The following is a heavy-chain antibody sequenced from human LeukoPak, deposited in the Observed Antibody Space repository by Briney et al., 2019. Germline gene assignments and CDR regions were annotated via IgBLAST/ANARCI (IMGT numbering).Heavy chain of an antibody. V-gene: IGHV1-69*05. CDR2: IIPIFGTA. CDR3: ARVAYYYDSSGYYYDFDY. CDR1: GGTFSSYA. J-gene: IGHJ4*02. Sequence: SVKVSCKASGGTFSSYAISWVRQAPGQGLEWMGRIIPIFGTANYAQKFQGRVTITTDESTSRAYMELSSLRSEDTAVYYCARVAYYYDSSGYYYDFDYWGQGTLVTVSS. D-gene: IGHD3-22*01.